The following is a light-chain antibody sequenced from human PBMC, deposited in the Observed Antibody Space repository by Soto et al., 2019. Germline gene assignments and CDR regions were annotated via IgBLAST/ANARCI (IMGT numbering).Light chain of an antibody. J-gene: IGKJ1*01. Sequence: DIPMTQSPSTLSASVGDRVTITCRASQSISSWLARYQQKPGKAPKLLIYKASSLEGGVPSRFSGSGSGTEFTLTINSLQPDDFAAYYCQQYYRYPWTFGQGTKVEIK. V-gene: IGKV1-5*03. CDR3: QQYYRYPWT. CDR2: KAS. CDR1: QSISSW.